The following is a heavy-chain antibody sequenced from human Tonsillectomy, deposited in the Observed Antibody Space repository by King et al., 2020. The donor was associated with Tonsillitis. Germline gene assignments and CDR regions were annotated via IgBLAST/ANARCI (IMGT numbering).Heavy chain of an antibody. Sequence: VQLVESGGGLVKPGRSLRLSCEASGFTFSNAWMSWVRQAPGKGLEWVGRIKSKTDGGTTDYAAPVKGRFTISRDDSKNTLYLQMNSLKTEDTAAYYCTTGTTCFRRDYYYYMDVWGKGTTVTVSS. CDR1: GFTFSNAW. V-gene: IGHV3-15*01. D-gene: IGHD2-2*01. J-gene: IGHJ6*03. CDR2: IKSKTDGGTT. CDR3: TTGTTCFRRDYYYYMDV.